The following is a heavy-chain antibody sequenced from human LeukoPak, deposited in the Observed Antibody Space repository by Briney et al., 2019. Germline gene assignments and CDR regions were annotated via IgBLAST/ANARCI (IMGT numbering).Heavy chain of an antibody. CDR1: GDSINSGGYY. V-gene: IGHV4-31*03. CDR2: IYYSGST. CDR3: ARVGDYYDSSGYYYLDY. D-gene: IGHD3-22*01. Sequence: PSETLSLTCTVSGDSINSGGYYWSWIRQHPGKGLEWIGYIYYSGSTYYNPSLKGRVSISVDTSKNQFSLRLSSVTAADTAVYYCARVGDYYDSSGYYYLDYWGQGTLVTVSS. J-gene: IGHJ4*02.